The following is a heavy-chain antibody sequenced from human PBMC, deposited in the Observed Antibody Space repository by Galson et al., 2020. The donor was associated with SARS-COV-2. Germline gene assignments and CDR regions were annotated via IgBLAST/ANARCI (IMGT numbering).Heavy chain of an antibody. Sequence: KIGESLKISCAASGFIFSSYSMNWVRQAPGKGLEWVSSINSSSTYIYYADSVKGRFTISRDNAKNSLYLQMNSLRAEDTAVYYCARWYGSSRWLEYYFDYWGQGTLVTVSS. J-gene: IGHJ4*02. CDR3: ARWYGSSRWLEYYFDY. V-gene: IGHV3-21*01. D-gene: IGHD3-3*01. CDR2: INSSSTYI. CDR1: GFIFSSYS.